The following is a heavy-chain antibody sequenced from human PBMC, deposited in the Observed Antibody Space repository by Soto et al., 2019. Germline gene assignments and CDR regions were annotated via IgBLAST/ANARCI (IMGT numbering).Heavy chain of an antibody. CDR2: INGDGSRS. J-gene: IGHJ6*02. Sequence: GGSLRLSCAASGLTISRHWMHWVRRAPGKGLVWVSRINGDGSRSNYADAVKGRFTISRDNAKNMLYLQMNSLRAEDTAVYYCAREVAPAALPPSSLMDLWGQGTTVTVSS. V-gene: IGHV3-74*01. CDR1: GLTISRHW. CDR3: AREVAPAALPPSSLMDL. D-gene: IGHD2-2*01.